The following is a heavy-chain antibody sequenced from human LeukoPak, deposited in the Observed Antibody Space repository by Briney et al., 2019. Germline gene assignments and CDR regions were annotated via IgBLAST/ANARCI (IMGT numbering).Heavy chain of an antibody. Sequence: ASVKVSCKASGYTFTSYAMNWVRQAPGQGLEWMGWINTNTGNPTYAQGFTGRFVLSLDTSVSTAYLQISSLKAEDTAVYYCASRQNQVAPLPDAFDIWGQGTMVTVSS. CDR3: ASRQNQVAPLPDAFDI. D-gene: IGHD2-2*01. V-gene: IGHV7-4-1*02. J-gene: IGHJ3*02. CDR2: INTNTGNP. CDR1: GYTFTSYA.